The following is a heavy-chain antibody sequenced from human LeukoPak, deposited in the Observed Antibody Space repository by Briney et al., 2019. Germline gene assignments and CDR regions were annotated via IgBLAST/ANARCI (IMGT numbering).Heavy chain of an antibody. CDR2: ISGSGGST. D-gene: IGHD3-16*02. V-gene: IGHV3-23*01. J-gene: IGHJ4*02. CDR3: AKRGITFGGVIDPFDY. CDR1: GFGFSNYW. Sequence: GGSLRLSCAASGFGFSNYWMSWVRQAPGKGLEWVSAISGSGGSTYYADSVKGRFTISRDNSKNTLYLQMNSLRAEDTAVYYCAKRGITFGGVIDPFDYWGQGTLVTVSS.